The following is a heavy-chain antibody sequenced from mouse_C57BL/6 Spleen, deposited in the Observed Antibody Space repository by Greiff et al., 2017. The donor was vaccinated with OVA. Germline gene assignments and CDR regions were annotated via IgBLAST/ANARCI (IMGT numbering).Heavy chain of an antibody. Sequence: EVMLVESGGDLVKPGGSLKLSCAASGFTFSSYGMSWVRQTPDKRLEWVATISRGGSYTYYPDSVKGRFTISRDNANNTLYLQMSSLKSEDTAMYYCARHGAGTRGAYYFDDWGQGTTLTVSS. CDR1: GFTFSSYG. J-gene: IGHJ2*01. D-gene: IGHD4-1*01. V-gene: IGHV5-6*01. CDR2: ISRGGSYT. CDR3: ARHGAGTRGAYYFDD.